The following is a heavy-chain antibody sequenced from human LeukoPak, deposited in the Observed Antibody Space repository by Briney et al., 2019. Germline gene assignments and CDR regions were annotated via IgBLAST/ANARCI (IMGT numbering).Heavy chain of an antibody. CDR2: ISSSSSYI. J-gene: IGHJ5*02. V-gene: IGHV3-21*04. CDR3: AKGGLVHRFDP. CDR1: GFPFSTYS. Sequence: GGSLRLSCAASGFPFSTYSMNWVRQAPGKGLEWVSFISSSSSYIYYADSVKGRFTISRDNSKNTLYLQMNSLRADDTAVYYCAKGGLVHRFDPWGQGTLVTVSS.